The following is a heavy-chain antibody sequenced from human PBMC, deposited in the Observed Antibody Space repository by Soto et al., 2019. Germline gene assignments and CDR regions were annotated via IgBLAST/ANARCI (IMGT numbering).Heavy chain of an antibody. D-gene: IGHD6-13*01. CDR2: IYYTGNT. CDR3: AKAYSNSWPSDWFDP. Sequence: SETLSLTCTVSGGSIGSGATGSYWTWIRQLPGKGLEWIGYIYYTGNTYYNPSLKSRPTISIDTSENQFSLRLTSVTAADTAVYFCAKAYSNSWPSDWFDPWGQRTLVTVSS. J-gene: IGHJ5*02. CDR1: GGSIGSGATGSY. V-gene: IGHV4-31*03.